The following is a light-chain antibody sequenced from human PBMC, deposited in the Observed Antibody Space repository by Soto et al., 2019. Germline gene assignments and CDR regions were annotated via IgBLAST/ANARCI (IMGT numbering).Light chain of an antibody. CDR1: QSLLYSSSNKNY. CDR3: QQYYSTPLT. Sequence: DIVMTQSPDSLAVSLGERATINCKSSQSLLYSSSNKNYLAWYQQKPGQPPKLPIYWTSTRESGVPDRFSGSGSGTDFTLTISSLQAEDVAVYYCQQYYSTPLTFGGGTKVDIK. CDR2: WTS. V-gene: IGKV4-1*01. J-gene: IGKJ4*01.